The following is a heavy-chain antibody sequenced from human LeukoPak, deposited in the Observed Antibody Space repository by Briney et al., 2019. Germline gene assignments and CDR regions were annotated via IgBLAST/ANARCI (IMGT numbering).Heavy chain of an antibody. CDR3: ARDQCFGIAAADNWFDP. Sequence: ASVKVSRKASGYTFTNYGYNWVRQAPAQGLEWMGCINAYNGHIIYAQNLQDRVTLTTDQSTRISYMALMCLTSHDTAIYYCARDQCFGIAAADNWFDPWGQGTLVTVSS. J-gene: IGHJ5*02. V-gene: IGHV1-18*01. CDR2: INAYNGHI. D-gene: IGHD6-13*01. CDR1: GYTFTNYG.